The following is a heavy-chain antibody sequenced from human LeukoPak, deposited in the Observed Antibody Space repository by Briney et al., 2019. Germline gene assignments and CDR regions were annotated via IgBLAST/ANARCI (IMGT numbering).Heavy chain of an antibody. V-gene: IGHV3-23*01. CDR3: AKLTTS. D-gene: IGHD4-11*01. Sequence: GGSLRLSCAASGFTFDDYAMHWVRQAPGKGLEWVAVTVGGGDGTYYADSVKGRFTISRDNSNNTLYLQMNSLRAEDTAVYYCAKLTTSWGQGTLVTVSS. CDR2: TVGGGDGT. CDR1: GFTFDDYA. J-gene: IGHJ4*02.